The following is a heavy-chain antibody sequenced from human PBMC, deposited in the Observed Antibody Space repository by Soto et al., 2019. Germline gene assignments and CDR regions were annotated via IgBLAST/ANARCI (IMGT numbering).Heavy chain of an antibody. V-gene: IGHV3-23*01. CDR3: AKDSRSHPQGWFDP. J-gene: IGHJ5*02. CDR2: ISGSGDYT. D-gene: IGHD2-15*01. CDR1: GFTFSSYA. Sequence: EVQLLESGGGLVQPGESLRLSCAASGFTFSSYAMTWVRQAPGKGLEWVSSISGSGDYTYFADSVKGRFTISRDNSKDTLDLQMSGLRVEDTAVYYCAKDSRSHPQGWFDPWGQGTLVTVSS.